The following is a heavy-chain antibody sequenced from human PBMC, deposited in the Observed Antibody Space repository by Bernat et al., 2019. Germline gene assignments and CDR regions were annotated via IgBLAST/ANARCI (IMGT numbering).Heavy chain of an antibody. Sequence: EMQLLESGGGLVQPVGSLRLSCAASGFNFKNFGMSWVRQAPGKGLEWVSPISSGGTTYYADSVKGRFTISRDNNNNTLYLQLNSLRVEDTAVYYCAKSSAWSHWYFDLWGRGTLVTVSS. V-gene: IGHV3-23*01. CDR1: GFNFKNFG. J-gene: IGHJ2*01. CDR2: ISSGGTT. D-gene: IGHD6-6*01. CDR3: AKSSAWSHWYFDL.